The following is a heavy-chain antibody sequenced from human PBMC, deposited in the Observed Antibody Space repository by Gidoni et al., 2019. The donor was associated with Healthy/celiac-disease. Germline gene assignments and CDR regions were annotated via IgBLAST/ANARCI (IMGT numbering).Heavy chain of an antibody. V-gene: IGHV4-59*01. Sequence: QVQLQESGPGLVKPSETLSLTCTVSGGSISSYYWSWIRQPPGKGLEWIGYIYYSGSTNYNPSLKSRVTISVDTSKNQFSLKLSSVTAADTAVYYCARDSYGSGSAHFDYWGQGTLVTVSS. J-gene: IGHJ4*02. CDR2: IYYSGST. CDR3: ARDSYGSGSAHFDY. CDR1: GGSISSYY. D-gene: IGHD3-10*01.